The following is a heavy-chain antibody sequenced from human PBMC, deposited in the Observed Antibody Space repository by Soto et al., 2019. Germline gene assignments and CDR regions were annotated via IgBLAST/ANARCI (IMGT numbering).Heavy chain of an antibody. J-gene: IGHJ4*02. CDR3: AKETDYYDSSGYYYYFDY. CDR2: ISYDGSNK. CDR1: GFTFSSYG. Sequence: GSLRLSCAASGFTFSSYGMHWVRQAPGKGLEWVAVISYDGSNKYYADSVKGRFTISRDNSKNTLYLQMNSLRAEDTAVYYCAKETDYYDSSGYYYYFDYWGQGTLVTVSS. D-gene: IGHD3-22*01. V-gene: IGHV3-30*18.